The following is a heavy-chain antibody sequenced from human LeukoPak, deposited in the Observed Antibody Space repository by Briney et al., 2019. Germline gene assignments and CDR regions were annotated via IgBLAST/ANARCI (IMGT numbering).Heavy chain of an antibody. CDR2: INHSGST. CDR1: GGSFSGYY. D-gene: IGHD3-22*01. CDR3: ARGHLVAVIRVHFDY. V-gene: IGHV4-34*01. J-gene: IGHJ4*02. Sequence: SETLSLTCAVYGGSFSGYYWSWIRQPPGKGLEWIGEINHSGSTNYNPSLKSRVTISVDTSKNQFSPKLSSVTAADTAVYYCARGHLVAVIRVHFDYWGQGTLVTVSS.